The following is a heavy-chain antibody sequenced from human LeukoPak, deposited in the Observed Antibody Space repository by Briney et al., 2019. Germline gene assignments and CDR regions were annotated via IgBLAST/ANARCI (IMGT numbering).Heavy chain of an antibody. CDR3: ARAIGSSWGKVDY. V-gene: IGHV3-74*01. CDR2: IKTDGSRT. CDR1: GFTFSNYW. D-gene: IGHD6-13*01. J-gene: IGHJ4*02. Sequence: GGSLRLSCVASGFTFSNYWMHWVRQAPGKGLVWVSRIKTDGSRTNYADSVKGRFTISRDNAKNTVYLEMNSLRSEDTAVYYCARAIGSSWGKVDYWGQGTLVTASS.